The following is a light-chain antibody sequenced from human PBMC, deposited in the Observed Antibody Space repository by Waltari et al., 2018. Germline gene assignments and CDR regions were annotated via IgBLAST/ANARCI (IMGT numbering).Light chain of an antibody. CDR3: SSYTPSGTLV. Sequence: QSALTQPPSVSGSPGQSVTISCSGTSSEVGTYTRVSWYQPPPGTAPKLIIFDLSSRPSGVPDRFSGSKSGSTASLTISGLQAEDEGDYYCSSYTPSGTLVFGGGTKLTVL. V-gene: IGLV2-18*02. J-gene: IGLJ2*01. CDR2: DLS. CDR1: SSEVGTYTR.